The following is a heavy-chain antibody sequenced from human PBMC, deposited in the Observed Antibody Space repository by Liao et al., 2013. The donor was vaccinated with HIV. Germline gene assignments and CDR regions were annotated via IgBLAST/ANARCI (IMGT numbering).Heavy chain of an antibody. CDR3: ASHTSYYDSSGYLKAYFQH. V-gene: IGHV4-4*07. CDR1: GDFISSYY. CDR2: IYISGNT. Sequence: QVQLQESGPGLVKPSETLSLTCTVSGDFISSYYWSWIRQPAGKGLEWIGRIYISGNTNYNPSLKSRVSMSVDTSKNQFSLKLSSVTAADTAVYYCASHTSYYDSSGYLKAYFQHWGQGTLVTVSS. D-gene: IGHD3-22*01. J-gene: IGHJ1*01.